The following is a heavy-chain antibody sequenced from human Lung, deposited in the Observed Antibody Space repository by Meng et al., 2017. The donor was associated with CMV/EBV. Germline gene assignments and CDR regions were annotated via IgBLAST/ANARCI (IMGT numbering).Heavy chain of an antibody. CDR3: ARDVNSRSGYVYYYYGMDV. J-gene: IGHJ6*02. CDR2: INPNSGGT. Sequence: SVKVSXKASGYTFGGHYMHWVRQAPGQGLEWMGWINPNSGGTNYAQKFQGRVTMTRDTSINTAYMELSRLRSDDTAVYYCARDVNSRSGYVYYYYGMDVWGQGTXVTVAS. V-gene: IGHV1-2*02. D-gene: IGHD3-3*01. CDR1: GYTFGGHY.